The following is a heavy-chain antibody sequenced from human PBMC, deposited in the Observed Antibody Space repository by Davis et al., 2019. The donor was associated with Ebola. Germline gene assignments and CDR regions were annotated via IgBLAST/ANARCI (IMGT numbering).Heavy chain of an antibody. J-gene: IGHJ4*02. CDR3: ARDPTTTVTTDYFDY. D-gene: IGHD4-17*01. CDR1: GFTVSSNY. V-gene: IGHV3-74*01. Sequence: GSPKTPCATSGFTVSSNYIHWARQAPGKGLVWVSRINSNGSSRSYADSVKGRFTISRDNAKNTLYLQMNSLRAEDTAMFYCARDPTTTVTTDYFDYWGQGTLVTVSS. CDR2: INSNGSSR.